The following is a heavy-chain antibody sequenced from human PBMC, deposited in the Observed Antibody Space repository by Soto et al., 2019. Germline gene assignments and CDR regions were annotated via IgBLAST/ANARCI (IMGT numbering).Heavy chain of an antibody. CDR2: IYWDDDK. Sequence: QITLKESGPTLVRPTQTLTLTCTFSGFSLSTTGVGVGGIRQPPGKALEWLALIYWDDDKRYSPSLKSRLTITDDTSKNEVILTMTNIDPVDTATYYCAPRLRDYGFGRESANYSDPRGQGTLVTVYS. CDR1: GFSLSTTGVG. J-gene: IGHJ5*02. D-gene: IGHD3-10*01. V-gene: IGHV2-5*02. CDR3: APRLRDYGFGRESANYSDP.